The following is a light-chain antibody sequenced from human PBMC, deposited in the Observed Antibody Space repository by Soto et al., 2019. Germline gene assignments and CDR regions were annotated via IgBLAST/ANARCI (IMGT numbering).Light chain of an antibody. CDR1: NIGSKN. CDR2: RDS. Sequence: SYELPQPLSVSVALGQTARLTCGGNNIGSKNVHWYQQKPGQAPVLVIYRDSNRPSGIPERFSGSNSGNTATLTISRAQAGDEADYYCQVLDSSTVVFGGGTKLTVL. J-gene: IGLJ2*01. CDR3: QVLDSSTVV. V-gene: IGLV3-9*01.